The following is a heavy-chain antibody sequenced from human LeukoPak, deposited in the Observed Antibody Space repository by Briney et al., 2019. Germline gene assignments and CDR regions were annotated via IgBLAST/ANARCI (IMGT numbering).Heavy chain of an antibody. J-gene: IGHJ4*02. Sequence: GASVKVSCKASGYTLTSYGISWVRQAPGQGLEWMGWISAYNGNTNYAQKLQGRVTMTTDTSTSTAYMELRSLRSDDTAVYYCARDRTAAAAHDFDYWGQGTLVTVSS. CDR1: GYTLTSYG. D-gene: IGHD6-13*01. V-gene: IGHV1-18*04. CDR2: ISAYNGNT. CDR3: ARDRTAAAAHDFDY.